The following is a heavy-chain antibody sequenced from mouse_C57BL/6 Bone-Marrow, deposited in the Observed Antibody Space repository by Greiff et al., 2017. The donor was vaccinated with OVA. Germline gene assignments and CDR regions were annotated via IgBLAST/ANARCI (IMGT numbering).Heavy chain of an antibody. J-gene: IGHJ4*01. D-gene: IGHD2-2*01. CDR3: ARPIYGYGRYALDY. CDR2: INPNNGGT. CDR1: GYTFTDYY. V-gene: IGHV1-26*01. Sequence: VQLQQSGPELVKPGASVKISCKASGYTFTDYYMNWVKQSHGKSLEWIGDINPNNGGTSYNQKFKGKATLTVDKSSSTAYMELRSLTSEDSAVYYCARPIYGYGRYALDYWGQGTTVTVSS.